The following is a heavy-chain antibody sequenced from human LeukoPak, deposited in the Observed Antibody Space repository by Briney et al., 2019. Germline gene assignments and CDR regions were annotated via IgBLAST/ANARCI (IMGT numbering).Heavy chain of an antibody. Sequence: ASVQVSCKASGYTFTSYYMHWVRQAPGQGLEWMGIINPSGGSTSYAQKFQGRVTMTRDTSTSTVYMELSSLRSEDTAVYYCARSPPVIAAAANYFDYWGQGTLVIVSS. J-gene: IGHJ4*02. D-gene: IGHD6-13*01. CDR1: GYTFTSYY. CDR3: ARSPPVIAAAANYFDY. V-gene: IGHV1-46*01. CDR2: INPSGGST.